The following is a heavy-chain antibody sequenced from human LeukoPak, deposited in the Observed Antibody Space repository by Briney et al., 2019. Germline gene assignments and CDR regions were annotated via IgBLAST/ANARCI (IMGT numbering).Heavy chain of an antibody. CDR3: ARSLRQYYDILLSHAFDI. CDR1: GGSISSGGYY. Sequence: PSETLSLTCTVSGGSISSGGYYWSWIRQHPGKGLEWIGYIYYSGSTYYNPSLKSRVTISVDTSKNQFSLKLSSVTAADTAVYYCARSLRQYYDILLSHAFDIWGQGTMVTVSS. J-gene: IGHJ3*02. V-gene: IGHV4-30-4*08. D-gene: IGHD3-9*01. CDR2: IYYSGST.